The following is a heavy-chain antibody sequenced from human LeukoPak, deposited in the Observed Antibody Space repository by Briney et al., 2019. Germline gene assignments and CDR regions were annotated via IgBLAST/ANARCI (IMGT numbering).Heavy chain of an antibody. V-gene: IGHV3-7*01. CDR1: GLTFTSFW. CDR2: IKQDGSEK. CDR3: TREGILAGVDY. J-gene: IGHJ4*02. Sequence: GGSLRLSCAASGLTFTSFWMSWVRLAPGKGLEWVANIKQDGSEKNYVDSVKGRFTISRDNAKNSMSLQMNSLRAEDTAVYYCTREGILAGVDYWGQGTLVTVSS. D-gene: IGHD6-13*01.